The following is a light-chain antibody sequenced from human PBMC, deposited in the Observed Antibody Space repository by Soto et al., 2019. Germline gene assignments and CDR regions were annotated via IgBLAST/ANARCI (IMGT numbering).Light chain of an antibody. CDR2: WAS. CDR3: QQYYSTPHT. V-gene: IGKV4-1*01. J-gene: IGKJ2*01. Sequence: DIVMTQSPDSLAVSVGERATINCKSCQSVLYSSNNKNYLAWYQQKPGQPPKLLIYWASTRESGVPDRFSGSGSGTDFTLTISSLQAEDVAVYYCQQYYSTPHTFGQGTKLEIK. CDR1: QSVLYSSNNKNY.